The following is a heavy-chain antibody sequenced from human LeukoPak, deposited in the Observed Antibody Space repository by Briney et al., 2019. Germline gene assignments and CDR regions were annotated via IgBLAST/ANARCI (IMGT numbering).Heavy chain of an antibody. J-gene: IGHJ3*02. D-gene: IGHD3-22*01. CDR3: ARGVTMIVPFDI. CDR2: ISYDGGNK. Sequence: GGSLRLSCAASGFTFSSYAMSWVRQAPGRALEWVAVISYDGGNKYYADSVKGRFTISRDNSKNTLYLQMNSLRAEETAVYYCARGVTMIVPFDIWGQGTMVTVSS. V-gene: IGHV3-30-3*01. CDR1: GFTFSSYA.